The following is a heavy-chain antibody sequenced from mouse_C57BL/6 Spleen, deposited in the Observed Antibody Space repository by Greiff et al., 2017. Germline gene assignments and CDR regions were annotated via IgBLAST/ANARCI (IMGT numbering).Heavy chain of an antibody. J-gene: IGHJ3*01. D-gene: IGHD2-12*01. V-gene: IGHV3-6*01. Sequence: EVQLQESGPGLVKPSQSLSLTCSVTGYSITSGYYWNWIRQFPGNKLEWMGYISYDGSNNYNPSLKNRISITRDTSKNQFFLKLNSVTTEDTATYYCAGSYYSEAYWGQGTLVTVSA. CDR3: AGSYYSEAY. CDR1: GYSITSGYY. CDR2: ISYDGSN.